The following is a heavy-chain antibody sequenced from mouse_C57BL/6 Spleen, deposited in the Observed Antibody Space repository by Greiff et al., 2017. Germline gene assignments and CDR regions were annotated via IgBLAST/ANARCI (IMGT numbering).Heavy chain of an antibody. D-gene: IGHD2-1*01. J-gene: IGHJ2*01. V-gene: IGHV1-15*01. CDR1: GYTFTDYE. CDR2: IDPETGGT. Sequence: VQLQQSGAELVRPGASVTLSCKASGYTFTDYEMHWVKQTPVHGLEWIGAIDPETGGTAYNQKFKGKAILTADKSSSTAYMELRSLTSEDSAVYYCTREGYGNIDYWGQGTTLTVSS. CDR3: TREGYGNIDY.